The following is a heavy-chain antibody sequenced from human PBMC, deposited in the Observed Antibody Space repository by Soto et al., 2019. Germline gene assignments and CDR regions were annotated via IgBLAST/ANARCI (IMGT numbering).Heavy chain of an antibody. CDR3: ARVGSTLAAGTPDY. D-gene: IGHD6-13*01. CDR2: ISGSGSIT. J-gene: IGHJ4*02. Sequence: QVQLVESGGGLVKPGGSLRLSCAASGFTFSDYYMSWFRQAPGKGLEWVSYISGSGSITHDADSVKGQFTISRDNAKNSLYLQMNSLRAEDTAIYYCARVGSTLAAGTPDYWGQGTLVTVSS. CDR1: GFTFSDYY. V-gene: IGHV3-11*01.